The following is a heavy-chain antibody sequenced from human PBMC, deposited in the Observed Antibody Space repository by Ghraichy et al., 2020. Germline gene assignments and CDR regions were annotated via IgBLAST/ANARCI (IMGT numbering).Heavy chain of an antibody. CDR3: ARGARGFDYYDSSGHDY. J-gene: IGHJ4*02. CDR2: MNPNSGNT. Sequence: ASVKVSCKASGYTFTSYDINWVRQATGQGLEWMGWMNPNSGNTGYAQKFQGRVTMTRNTSISTAYMELSSLRSEDTAVYYCARGARGFDYYDSSGHDYWGQGTLVTVSS. V-gene: IGHV1-8*01. D-gene: IGHD3-22*01. CDR1: GYTFTSYD.